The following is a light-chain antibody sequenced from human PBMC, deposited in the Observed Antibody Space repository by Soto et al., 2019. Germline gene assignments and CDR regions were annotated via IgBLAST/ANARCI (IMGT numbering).Light chain of an antibody. J-gene: IGKJ1*01. V-gene: IGKV3-15*01. CDR2: GTS. CDR3: QQYSDWPRT. CDR1: QSVSAN. Sequence: EILMTQSLATLPVSPGERATLSCRASQSVSANLAWYQHKPGQAPRLLIYGTSTRATGIPARFSGSGSGTHFILSISSLQSEDFAIYYCQQYSDWPRTFGQGTKVEIK.